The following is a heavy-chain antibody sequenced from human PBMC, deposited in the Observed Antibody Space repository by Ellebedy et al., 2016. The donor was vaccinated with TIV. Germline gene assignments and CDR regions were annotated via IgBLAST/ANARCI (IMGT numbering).Heavy chain of an antibody. CDR3: AKFRRNFYYYDMEV. CDR2: LSSSGGST. V-gene: IGHV3-23*01. J-gene: IGHJ6*02. Sequence: GGSLRLXXAASGFTFSSYAMSWVRQAPGKGLEWVSALSSSGGSTYYADSVKGRFTISRDNSKNTLYLQMNSLRAEDTAVYYCAKFRRNFYYYDMEVWGQGTTVTVSS. CDR1: GFTFSSYA. D-gene: IGHD4-11*01.